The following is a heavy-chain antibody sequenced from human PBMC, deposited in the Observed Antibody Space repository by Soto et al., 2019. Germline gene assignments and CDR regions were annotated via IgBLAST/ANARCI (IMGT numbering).Heavy chain of an antibody. CDR1: GYSLRGNY. J-gene: IGHJ6*02. CDR3: ARDLIVDGPDNYAMDV. V-gene: IGHV1-2*02. Sequence: ASVKVSCKASGYSLRGNYIHWVRQTPGQGLEWMGWINPNSSGTVCAQKFQGRVTMTRDTSLTTDYMQLNRLTSDDSAVYYCARDLIVDGPDNYAMDVWGQGTTVTVSS. D-gene: IGHD3-22*01. CDR2: INPNSSGT.